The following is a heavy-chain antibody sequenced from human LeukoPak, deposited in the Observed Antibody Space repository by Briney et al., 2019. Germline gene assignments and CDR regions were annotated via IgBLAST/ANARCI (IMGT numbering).Heavy chain of an antibody. D-gene: IGHD6-13*01. CDR1: GYTFTGYY. J-gene: IGHJ4*02. V-gene: IGHV1-2*02. CDR2: INPNSGGT. CDR3: ARARIAAAGGGFDY. Sequence: SSVKVSCKASGYTFTGYYMHWVRQAPGQGLEWMGWINPNSGGTNYAQKFQGRVTTTRDTSISTAYMELSRLRSDDTAVYYCARARIAAAGGGFDYWGQGTLVTVSS.